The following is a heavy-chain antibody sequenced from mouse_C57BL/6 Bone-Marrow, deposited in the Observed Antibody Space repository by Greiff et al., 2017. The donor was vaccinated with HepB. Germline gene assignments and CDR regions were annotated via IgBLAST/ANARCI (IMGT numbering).Heavy chain of an antibody. V-gene: IGHV1-50*01. D-gene: IGHD2-4*01. CDR1: GYTFTSYW. CDR3: ARERLRRGGYAMDY. Sequence: VQLQQPGAELVKPGASVKLSCKASGYTFTSYWMQWVKQRPGQGLEWIGEIDPSDSYTNYNQKFKGKATLTVDTSSSTAYMQLSILTSEDSAVYYCARERLRRGGYAMDYWGQGTSVTVSS. CDR2: IDPSDSYT. J-gene: IGHJ4*01.